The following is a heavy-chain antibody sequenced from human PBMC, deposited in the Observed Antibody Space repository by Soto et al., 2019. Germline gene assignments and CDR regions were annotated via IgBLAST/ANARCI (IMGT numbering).Heavy chain of an antibody. CDR2: IYYSGST. V-gene: IGHV4-59*01. Sequence: SETLSLTXTVSGGSISSYYWSWIRQPPGKGLEWIGYIYYSGSTNYNPSLKSRVTISVDTSKNQFSLKLSSVTAADTAVYYCARMSAAAGTGWFDPWGQGTQVTVSS. CDR1: GGSISSYY. CDR3: ARMSAAAGTGWFDP. D-gene: IGHD6-13*01. J-gene: IGHJ5*02.